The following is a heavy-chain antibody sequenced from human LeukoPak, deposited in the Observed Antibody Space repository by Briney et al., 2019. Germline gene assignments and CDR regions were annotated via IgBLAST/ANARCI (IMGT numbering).Heavy chain of an antibody. D-gene: IGHD7-27*01. Sequence: SEILSLTCTVSGGSISSYYWSWIRQPAGKGLEWIGRIYTSGSTNYNPSLKSRVTMSVDTSKNQFSLKLSSVTAADTAVYYCAREGLLGNDHYFDYWGQGTLVTVSS. CDR2: IYTSGST. CDR1: GGSISSYY. CDR3: AREGLLGNDHYFDY. V-gene: IGHV4-4*07. J-gene: IGHJ4*02.